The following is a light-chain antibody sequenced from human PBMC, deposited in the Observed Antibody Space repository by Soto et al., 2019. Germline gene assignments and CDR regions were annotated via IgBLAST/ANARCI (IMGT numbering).Light chain of an antibody. CDR1: QSVSNN. CDR2: GAS. Sequence: EIVMTQSPATLSVSAGERATISCRASQSVSNNLAWYQQKPGQAPRLLMYGASTWDTGIPARFSGSGSGTDFTLTISSLQSADFAAYFCQQYYSSARTFGQGTKVEVK. J-gene: IGKJ1*01. CDR3: QQYYSSART. V-gene: IGKV3-15*01.